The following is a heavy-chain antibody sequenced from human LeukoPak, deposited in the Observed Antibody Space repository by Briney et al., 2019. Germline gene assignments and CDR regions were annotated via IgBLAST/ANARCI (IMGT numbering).Heavy chain of an antibody. D-gene: IGHD3-10*01. CDR1: GFTFSNYA. V-gene: IGHV3-23*01. CDR3: AKDRITMVRGAKFNWFDP. J-gene: IGHJ5*02. Sequence: PGGSLRLSCAASGFTFSNYAMTWVRQAPGKGLEWVSVISGSDGSTYYADSVKGRFTISRDNSKNTLYLQMNSLRAEDTAVYYCAKDRITMVRGAKFNWFDPWGQGTLVTVSS. CDR2: ISGSDGST.